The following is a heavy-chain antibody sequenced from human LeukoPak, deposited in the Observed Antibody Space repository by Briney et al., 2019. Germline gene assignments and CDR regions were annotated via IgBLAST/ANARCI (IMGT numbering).Heavy chain of an antibody. Sequence: PSQTLSLTCTVSGGSISSGGYYWSWIRQHPGKGLEWIGYIYYSGNTYYNPSLKSRITISVDTSKYQFSLKLSSVTAADTAVYYCARDRDCSSTSCDYGMDVWGRGTTVTVSS. CDR3: ARDRDCSSTSCDYGMDV. CDR1: GGSISSGGYY. V-gene: IGHV4-31*03. CDR2: IYYSGNT. D-gene: IGHD2-2*01. J-gene: IGHJ6*02.